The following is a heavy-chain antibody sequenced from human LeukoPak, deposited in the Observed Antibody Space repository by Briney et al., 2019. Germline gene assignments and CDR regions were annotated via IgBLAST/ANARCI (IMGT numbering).Heavy chain of an antibody. D-gene: IGHD4-17*01. V-gene: IGHV5-51*01. CDR3: ARLTTTVTRYFDY. CDR1: GYSFTNYW. J-gene: IGHJ4*02. Sequence: GESLKISCKGSGYSFTNYWIAWVRQMPGKGLEWMGIIYPGDSDTRYSPSFQGQVTVSADKSISTAYLQWSSLKASDTAMYYCARLTTTVTRYFDYWGQGTLVTVSS. CDR2: IYPGDSDT.